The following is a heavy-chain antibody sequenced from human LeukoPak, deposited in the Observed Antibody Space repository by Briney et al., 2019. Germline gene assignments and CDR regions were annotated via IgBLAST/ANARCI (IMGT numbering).Heavy chain of an antibody. V-gene: IGHV3-48*01. J-gene: IGHJ4*02. D-gene: IGHD6-19*01. CDR2: ISSSSSTI. CDR1: GFTFSSYS. Sequence: PGGSLRLSCAASGFTFSSYSMNWVRQAPGKGLEWVSYISSSSSTIYYADSVKGRFTISRDNAKNSLYLQMNSLRAEDTALYYCAKTDGSDWYAATFDYWGQGTLVTVSS. CDR3: AKTDGSDWYAATFDY.